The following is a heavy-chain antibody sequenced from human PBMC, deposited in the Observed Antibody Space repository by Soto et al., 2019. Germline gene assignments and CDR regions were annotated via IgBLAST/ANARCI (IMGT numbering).Heavy chain of an antibody. V-gene: IGHV4-39*01. CDR2: IYYSGST. J-gene: IGHJ4*02. CDR3: ARNYPYFDY. Sequence: SETLSLTCTVSGGSISRGDYYWCWIRQPPGKGLEWIGIIYYSGSTYYNPSLKSRVTISVDTSKNQFSLKLSSVTAADTAVYYGARNYPYFDYWGQGTLVTVSS. CDR1: GGSISRGDYY. D-gene: IGHD1-7*01.